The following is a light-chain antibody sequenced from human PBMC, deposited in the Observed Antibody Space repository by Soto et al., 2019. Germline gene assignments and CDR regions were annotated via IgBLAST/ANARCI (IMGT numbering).Light chain of an antibody. V-gene: IGLV2-8*01. J-gene: IGLJ1*01. CDR3: KSYAGSNTYV. CDR2: EVT. CDR1: SGDIAGYDY. Sequence: QSALTQPPSASGSPGQAVTISCTGTSGDIAGYDYVSWYQQHPGQAPKLMIYEVTKRPSGVPDRFSGSKSGNTASLTVSGLQAADEADYFCKSYAGSNTYVFGSGSKVTVL.